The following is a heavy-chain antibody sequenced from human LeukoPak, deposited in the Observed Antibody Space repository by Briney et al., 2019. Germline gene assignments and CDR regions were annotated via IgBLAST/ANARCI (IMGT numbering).Heavy chain of an antibody. J-gene: IGHJ4*02. Sequence: GGSLRLSCAASGFTFSSYWTGWVRQAPGKGLEWVASINQDGSEKYYVDFVKGRFTIPRDNAKKSLYLQMNSLRVEDTAVYYCARASSGRYFQFIDDWGQGTLVTVSS. CDR2: INQDGSEK. CDR3: ARASSGRYFQFIDD. D-gene: IGHD1-26*01. CDR1: GFTFSSYW. V-gene: IGHV3-7*01.